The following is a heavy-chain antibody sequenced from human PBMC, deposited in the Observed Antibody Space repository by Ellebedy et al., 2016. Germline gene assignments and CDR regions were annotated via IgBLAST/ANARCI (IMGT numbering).Heavy chain of an antibody. CDR3: ARDHYPYYYDSSGHDY. D-gene: IGHD3-22*01. V-gene: IGHV1-18*01. Sequence: ASVKVSXKASGYTFTSYGISWVRQAPGQGLEWMGWISAYNGNTNYAQKLQGRVTMTTDTSTSTAYMELRSLRSDDTAVYYCARDHYPYYYDSSGHDYWGQGTLVTVSS. CDR2: ISAYNGNT. J-gene: IGHJ4*02. CDR1: GYTFTSYG.